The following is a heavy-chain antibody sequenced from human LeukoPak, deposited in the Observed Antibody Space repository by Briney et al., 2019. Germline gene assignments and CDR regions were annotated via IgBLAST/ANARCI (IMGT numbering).Heavy chain of an antibody. Sequence: GALRLSCAASGFTFSSYEMNWVRQAPGKGLEWVSYISSSGSTIYYADSVKGRFTISRDNAKNSLYLQMNSLRAEDTAVYYCARDWGSSGWSFDYWGQGTLVTVSS. D-gene: IGHD6-19*01. CDR2: ISSSGSTI. CDR1: GFTFSSYE. V-gene: IGHV3-48*03. CDR3: ARDWGSSGWSFDY. J-gene: IGHJ4*02.